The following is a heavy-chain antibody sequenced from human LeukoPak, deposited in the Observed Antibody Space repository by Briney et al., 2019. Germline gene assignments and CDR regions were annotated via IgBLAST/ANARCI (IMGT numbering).Heavy chain of an antibody. Sequence: PGGSLRLSCAASGFTFSSYGMSWIRQPPGKGLEWIGEINHSGSTNYNPSLKSRVTISVDTSKNQFSLKLSSVTAADTAVYYCARRLGRNWGQGTLVTVSS. D-gene: IGHD1-26*01. J-gene: IGHJ4*02. CDR1: GFTFSSYG. CDR2: INHSGST. V-gene: IGHV4-34*01. CDR3: ARRLGRN.